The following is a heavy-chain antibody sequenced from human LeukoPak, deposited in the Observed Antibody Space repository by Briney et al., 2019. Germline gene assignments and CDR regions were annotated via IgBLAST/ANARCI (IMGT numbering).Heavy chain of an antibody. V-gene: IGHV2-5*01. CDR3: ARQPRDYYDSSGYSGGFDY. CDR1: GFSLSTSGVG. CDR2: IYWNDDK. Sequence: ESGPTLVNPTQTLTLTCTFSGFSLSTSGVGVGWIRQPPGKALEWLALIYWNDDKRYSPSLKSRLTIAKDTSKNQVVLTMTNMDPVDTATYYCARQPRDYYDSSGYSGGFDYWGQGTLVTASS. D-gene: IGHD3-22*01. J-gene: IGHJ4*02.